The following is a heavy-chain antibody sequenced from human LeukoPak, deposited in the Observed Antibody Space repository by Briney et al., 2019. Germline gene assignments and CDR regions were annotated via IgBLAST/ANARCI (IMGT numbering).Heavy chain of an antibody. J-gene: IGHJ4*02. V-gene: IGHV1-69*13. CDR2: IIPMFGRA. Sequence: SVKVSCKASGGTFSSYAISWVRQAPGQGLEWMGGIIPMFGRANYAQKFQGRLTITADESSTTAYMELSGLRSEDTAVYYCATDASVYDSRGYYYLWWGQGTLVTVSS. CDR3: ATDASVYDSRGYYYLW. D-gene: IGHD3-22*01. CDR1: GGTFSSYA.